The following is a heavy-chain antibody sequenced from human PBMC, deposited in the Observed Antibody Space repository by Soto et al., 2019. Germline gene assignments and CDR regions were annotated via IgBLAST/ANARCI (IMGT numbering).Heavy chain of an antibody. J-gene: IGHJ4*02. D-gene: IGHD6-25*01. CDR1: GASVDSGGDY. Sequence: QVQLQESGPGLVKTSQTLTLTCTVSGASVDSGGDYWTWIRQRPGKGLEWVGYIYYRGNTFYNPSLNSRLTISLDTPKNQFSLKLTAVTAADTAVYSCARDTAMTGAARYDYWGQGTLVTVSS. CDR2: IYYRGNT. CDR3: ARDTAMTGAARYDY. V-gene: IGHV4-31*03.